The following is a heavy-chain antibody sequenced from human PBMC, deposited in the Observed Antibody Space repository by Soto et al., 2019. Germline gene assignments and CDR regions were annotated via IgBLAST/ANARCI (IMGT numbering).Heavy chain of an antibody. V-gene: IGHV4-28*01. D-gene: IGHD2-2*01. Sequence: VQLQESGPGLVKPSDSVSLTFAVSGYSITHFNWVASLRQSPGKALEWIGYIFLSWTTHYNPSLKRRXTXSXXTSKNQFSLKVDSLTAEDTAVYYCARSPYADALDIWGQGTMVTVSS. CDR3: ARSPYADALDI. J-gene: IGHJ3*02. CDR1: GYSITHFNW. CDR2: IFLSWTT.